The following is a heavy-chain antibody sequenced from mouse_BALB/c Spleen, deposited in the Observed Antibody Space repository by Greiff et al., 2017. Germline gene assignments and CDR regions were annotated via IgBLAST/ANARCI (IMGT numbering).Heavy chain of an antibody. CDR2: ISYSGSA. V-gene: IGHV3-8*02. J-gene: IGHJ1*01. D-gene: IGHD2-1*01. CDR1: GDSITSGY. Sequence: VQLKQSGPSLVKPSQTLSLTCSVTGDSITSGYWNWIRKFPGNKLEYMGYISYSGSAYYNPSLKSRISITRDTSKNQYYLQLNSVTTEDTATYYCARYDGNYWYFDVWGAGTTVTVSS. CDR3: ARYDGNYWYFDV.